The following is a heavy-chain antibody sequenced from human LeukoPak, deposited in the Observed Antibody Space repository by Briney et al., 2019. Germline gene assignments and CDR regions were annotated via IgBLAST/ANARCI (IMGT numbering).Heavy chain of an antibody. CDR3: ARDSGMIVVAPFDY. Sequence: GGTLRLSCVASGFTFSSYAMHWVPQAPGKGLEYVSAISSNGGSTYYANSVKGRFTISRDNSKNTLYLQMGSLRAEDMAVYYCARDSGMIVVAPFDYWGQGTLVTVSS. J-gene: IGHJ4*02. V-gene: IGHV3-64*01. CDR2: ISSNGGST. CDR1: GFTFSSYA. D-gene: IGHD3-22*01.